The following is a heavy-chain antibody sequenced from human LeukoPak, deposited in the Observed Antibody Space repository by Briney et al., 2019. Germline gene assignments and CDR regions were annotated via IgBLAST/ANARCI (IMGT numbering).Heavy chain of an antibody. V-gene: IGHV3-53*01. CDR2: VYSGGNT. Sequence: GGSLRLSCAASGFTVSNNYMIWVRQAPGKGLEWVSLVYSGGNTYFADSVKGRFTISRDTSKNTPYLQMNSLRAEDTAVYFCASRHCSGGGCYFAGADPFDYWGQGTLVTVSS. CDR1: GFTVSNNY. D-gene: IGHD2-15*01. J-gene: IGHJ4*02. CDR3: ASRHCSGGGCYFAGADPFDY.